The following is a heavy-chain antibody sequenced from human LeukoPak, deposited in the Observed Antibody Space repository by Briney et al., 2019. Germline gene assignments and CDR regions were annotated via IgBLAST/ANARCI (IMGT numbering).Heavy chain of an antibody. CDR2: INPNSGDT. J-gene: IGHJ4*02. CDR1: GYTFTAYY. V-gene: IGHV1-2*02. Sequence: GASVKVSCKASGYTFTAYYMHWVRQAPGQGLEWMGWINPNSGDTDFAQKFQGRVTMTTDTSIGTGYMELSRLRSDDTAVYFCASSPHSSGLVAFDYWGQGTLVTVSS. D-gene: IGHD5-18*01. CDR3: ASSPHSSGLVAFDY.